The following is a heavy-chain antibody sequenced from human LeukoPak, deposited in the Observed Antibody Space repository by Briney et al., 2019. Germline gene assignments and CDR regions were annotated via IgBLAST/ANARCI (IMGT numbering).Heavy chain of an antibody. V-gene: IGHV3-15*01. CDR2: VRTTAEGETT. D-gene: IGHD4-11*01. CDR1: GFNFNDAW. J-gene: IGHJ4*02. Sequence: GGSLRLSCEGSGFNFNDAWMSWIRQAPGKGLEWVGRVRTTAEGETTDYAAPVRGRFVISRDDSKNMVYLQMKRLETEDTAIYYCTAGLGKTDDDSWGQGTLVTVSS. CDR3: TAGLGKTDDDS.